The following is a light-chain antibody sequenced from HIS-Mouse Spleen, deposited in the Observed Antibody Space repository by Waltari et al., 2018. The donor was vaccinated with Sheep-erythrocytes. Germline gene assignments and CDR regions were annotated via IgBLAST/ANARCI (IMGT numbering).Light chain of an antibody. CDR3: QQCSNWYT. V-gene: IGKV3-11*01. CDR2: DAS. Sequence: EILLTQSPATLSVSLGERATITCRASQSVSSYLAWYQQKPGKAPRLLIYDASNMATGIPARFSGSGSGTEFTLTISSLEPEDFAAYYCQQCSNWYTFGPGTKLEIK. J-gene: IGKJ2*01. CDR1: QSVSSY.